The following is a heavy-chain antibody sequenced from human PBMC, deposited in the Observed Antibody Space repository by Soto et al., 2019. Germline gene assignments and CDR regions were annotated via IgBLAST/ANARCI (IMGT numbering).Heavy chain of an antibody. Sequence: EVQLLESGGGLVQPGGCLRLSCAASEFNFADYAMTWVRQAPGKGLEWVSAISGSDDSTYYADCVKGRFTISRDNSKNTLFLQMNSLRVEDTAVYYCAKVIVVVPAVNNYYMDVWGKGTTVTVSS. CDR2: ISGSDDST. CDR1: EFNFADYA. V-gene: IGHV3-23*01. D-gene: IGHD2-2*01. CDR3: AKVIVVVPAVNNYYMDV. J-gene: IGHJ6*03.